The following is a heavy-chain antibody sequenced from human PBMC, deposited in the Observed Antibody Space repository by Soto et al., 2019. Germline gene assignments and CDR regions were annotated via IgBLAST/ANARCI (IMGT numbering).Heavy chain of an antibody. Sequence: QVQLVQSGDEVKKPGASVKVSCKASGYIFVNYGIAWVRQAPGQGLGWMGWISPYTGNTHSASKVQGRLTMTPDTSTSTAYMDLGSLTSDATAVYYCVMVDNYVTPTPQDVWGQGTTVTVSS. CDR1: GYIFVNYG. V-gene: IGHV1-18*01. CDR2: ISPYTGNT. J-gene: IGHJ6*02. CDR3: VMVDNYVTPTPQDV. D-gene: IGHD3-16*01.